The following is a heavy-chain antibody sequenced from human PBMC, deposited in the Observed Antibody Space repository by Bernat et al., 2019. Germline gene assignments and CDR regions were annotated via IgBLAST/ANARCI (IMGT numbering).Heavy chain of an antibody. Sequence: QVQLVEAGGGVVQAGRSLRLSCAASGYTFSKSGMHWVRQAPGKGLEWVAVIWGDGSKKFYADSVKCRFSISKDDSKNTLYLQMNSLTADDTAVYYCAKGTSGAGDFDYWGQGALVTVSS. J-gene: IGHJ4*02. CDR2: IWGDGSKK. CDR1: GYTFSKSG. V-gene: IGHV3-33*06. D-gene: IGHD3-3*02. CDR3: AKGTSGAGDFDY.